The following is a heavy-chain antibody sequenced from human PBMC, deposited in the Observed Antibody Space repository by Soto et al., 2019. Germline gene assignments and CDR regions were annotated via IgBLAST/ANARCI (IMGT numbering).Heavy chain of an antibody. Sequence: EVQLVESGGGLVQPGGSLRLSCAASGFTFSSYSMNWVRQAPGKGLEWVSYISSSSSTIYYVDSVKGRFTISRDNAKNSLYLKMNSLRDEDTAVYYCARDRAGAQYGLDVWGQGTTVTVSS. CDR2: ISSSSSTI. D-gene: IGHD1-26*01. CDR3: ARDRAGAQYGLDV. J-gene: IGHJ6*02. V-gene: IGHV3-48*02. CDR1: GFTFSSYS.